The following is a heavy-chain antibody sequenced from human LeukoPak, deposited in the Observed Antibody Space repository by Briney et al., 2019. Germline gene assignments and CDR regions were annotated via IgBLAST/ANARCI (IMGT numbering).Heavy chain of an antibody. J-gene: IGHJ4*02. CDR2: MNPNSGNT. CDR1: GYTFTSYD. D-gene: IGHD2-2*01. Sequence: ASVKVSSKASGYTFTSYDINWVRQATGQGLEWMGWMNPNSGNTGYAQKFQGRVTMTRNTSISTAYMELSSLRSEDTAVYYCASDTPRYCSSTSCYYYWGQGTLVTVSS. V-gene: IGHV1-8*01. CDR3: ASDTPRYCSSTSCYYY.